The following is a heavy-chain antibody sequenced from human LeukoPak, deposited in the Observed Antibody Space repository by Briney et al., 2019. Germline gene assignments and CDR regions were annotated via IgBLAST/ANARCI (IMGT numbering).Heavy chain of an antibody. CDR1: GFTFTSSA. Sequence: SVKVYCKASGFTFTSSAVQWVRQARGQRLEWIGWIVVGSGNTNYAQKFQERVTITRDMSTSTAYMELSSLRSEDTAVYYCAADGSEWELNFDYWGQGTLVTVSS. J-gene: IGHJ4*02. CDR3: AADGSEWELNFDY. D-gene: IGHD1-26*01. CDR2: IVVGSGNT. V-gene: IGHV1-58*01.